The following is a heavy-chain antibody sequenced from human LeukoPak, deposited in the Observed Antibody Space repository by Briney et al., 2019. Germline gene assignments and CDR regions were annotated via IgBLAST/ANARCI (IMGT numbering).Heavy chain of an antibody. CDR2: IKSDGGT. D-gene: IGHD3-22*01. V-gene: IGHV3-74*01. J-gene: IGHJ1*01. CDR1: GFTFSSYW. Sequence: GGSLRLSCAASGFTFSSYWMHWVRQAPGKGLVWVSRIKSDGGTNYADSVKGRFTISRDNAKNTLSLQMNSLRAEDTGVYYCARAPSEIGGYYPEYFRHWGQGTPVTVSS. CDR3: ARAPSEIGGYYPEYFRH.